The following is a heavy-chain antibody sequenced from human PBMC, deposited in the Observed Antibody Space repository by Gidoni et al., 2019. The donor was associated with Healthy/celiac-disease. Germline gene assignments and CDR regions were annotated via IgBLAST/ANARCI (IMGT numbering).Heavy chain of an antibody. CDR2: ISWNSGII. Sequence: EVQLVESGGGLVQPGRSLRLSCAASGFTFDDYAMHWARQAPGKGLDWVSGISWNSGIIGYADSVKGRFTISRDNAKNSLYLKMNSLRAEDTALYYCAKTFYPGIAAAGHYYYYGMDVWGQGTTVTVSS. CDR3: AKTFYPGIAAAGHYYYYGMDV. J-gene: IGHJ6*02. CDR1: GFTFDDYA. D-gene: IGHD6-13*01. V-gene: IGHV3-9*01.